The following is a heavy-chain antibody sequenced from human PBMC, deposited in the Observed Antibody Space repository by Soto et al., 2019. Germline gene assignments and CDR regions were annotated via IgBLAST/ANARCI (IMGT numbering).Heavy chain of an antibody. D-gene: IGHD3-3*01. V-gene: IGHV3-30*18. Sequence: QPGGSLRLSCAASGFSFSSYGMHWVRQAPGKGLEWVAVISYDGSNKYYADSVKGRFTISRDNSKNTLYLQTNSLRAEDTAVYYCAKDLSDDFWSGYYSTSYYGMDVWGQGTTVTVSS. CDR1: GFSFSSYG. CDR3: AKDLSDDFWSGYYSTSYYGMDV. J-gene: IGHJ6*02. CDR2: ISYDGSNK.